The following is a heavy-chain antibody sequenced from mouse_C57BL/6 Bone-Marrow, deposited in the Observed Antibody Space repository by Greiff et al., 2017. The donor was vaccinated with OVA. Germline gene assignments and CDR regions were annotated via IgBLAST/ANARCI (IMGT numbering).Heavy chain of an antibody. V-gene: IGHV1-82*01. CDR1: GYAFSSSW. CDR3: ARGYFDV. CDR2: IYPGDGDT. J-gene: IGHJ1*03. Sequence: VQLQQSGPELVKPGASVKISCKASGYAFSSSWMNWVKQRPGKGLEWIGRIYPGDGDTNYNGKFKGKATLTADKTYSTAYMQLSSLTSEDSAVYFCARGYFDVWGTGTTVTVSS.